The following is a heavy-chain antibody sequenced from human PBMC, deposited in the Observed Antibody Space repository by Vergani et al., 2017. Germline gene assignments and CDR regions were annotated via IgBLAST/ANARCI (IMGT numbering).Heavy chain of an antibody. Sequence: QVQLVESGGGLVKPGGYLRLSCAASGFTFSDYYMSWIRQAPGKGLEWVSYISSSSSTIYYADSVKGRFTISRDNAKNSLYLQMNSLRAEDTAVYYCAKGPIAVAGTPRYFDYWGQGTLVTVSS. CDR1: GFTFSDYY. CDR2: ISSSSSTI. V-gene: IGHV3-11*01. J-gene: IGHJ4*02. CDR3: AKGPIAVAGTPRYFDY. D-gene: IGHD6-19*01.